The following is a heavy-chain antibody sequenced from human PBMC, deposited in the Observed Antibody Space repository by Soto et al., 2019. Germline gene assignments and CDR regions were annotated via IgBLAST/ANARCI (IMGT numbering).Heavy chain of an antibody. D-gene: IGHD3-16*01. CDR1: GFSFSDYA. CDR3: AKLFGTNGGDF. V-gene: IGHV3-23*01. CDR2: ISGGGAGT. J-gene: IGHJ4*02. Sequence: EVQLLESGGGLVQPGGSLRLSCAASGFSFSDYAMSWVRQAPGKGLEWVSSISGGGAGTYYADSVNGRFTIFKDNSNNTLYLQMSSLTADDTAVYYCAKLFGTNGGDFWGQGTLVTVSS.